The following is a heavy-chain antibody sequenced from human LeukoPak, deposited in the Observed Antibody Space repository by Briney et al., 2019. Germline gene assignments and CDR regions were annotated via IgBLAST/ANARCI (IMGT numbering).Heavy chain of an antibody. CDR2: IYPGNSDT. Sequence: GESLKISCEGSGDRFTPYWITWVRQKPGKGLEWMGIIYPGNSDTKYSPSFQGQITISADKSINTAYLQWSSLKASDTAMYYCARHSTVGARRYYGMDVWGQGTTVTVSS. D-gene: IGHD1-26*01. V-gene: IGHV5-51*01. CDR3: ARHSTVGARRYYGMDV. CDR1: GDRFTPYW. J-gene: IGHJ6*02.